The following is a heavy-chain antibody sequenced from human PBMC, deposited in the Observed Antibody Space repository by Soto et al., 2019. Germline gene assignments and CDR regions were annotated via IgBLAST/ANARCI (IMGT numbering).Heavy chain of an antibody. CDR2: IDPSDSYT. CDR3: ASSTYSGYDQYHYYVMYV. J-gene: IGHJ6*02. D-gene: IGHD5-12*01. Sequence: GESLKISCAASGYTFTTYYITWARQLPGKGLEWVGRIDPSDSYTTYNPSFQGHVTISADKSIRTAYLQWSSLEASDSATYYCASSTYSGYDQYHYYVMYVWGQGTTVTVSS. V-gene: IGHV5-10-1*01. CDR1: GYTFTTYY.